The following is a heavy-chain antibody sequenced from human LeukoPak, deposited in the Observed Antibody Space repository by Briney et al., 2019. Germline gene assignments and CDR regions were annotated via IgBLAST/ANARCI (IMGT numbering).Heavy chain of an antibody. CDR2: VYHSGST. D-gene: IGHD3-22*01. CDR3: ARAGNYYYSSGYYSHFDY. Sequence: SETLSLTCTVSGASISSDYWNWIRQPPGKGLEWIGHVYHSGSTNYNPSLKSRVTITVDTSKNQFSLKLSSVTAADTAVYYCARAGNYYYSSGYYSHFDYWGQGTLVTVSS. J-gene: IGHJ4*02. V-gene: IGHV4-59*01. CDR1: GASISSDY.